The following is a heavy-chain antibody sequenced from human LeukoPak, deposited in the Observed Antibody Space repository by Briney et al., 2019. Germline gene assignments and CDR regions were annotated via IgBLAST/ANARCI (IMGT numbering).Heavy chain of an antibody. D-gene: IGHD3-10*01. Sequence: ASVKVSCKASGYTFTCYYMHWVRQAPGQGLDWMGIINPSGGNTSYAHKFQGRVTMTRATSRSTVYMELSSLRSEDTAVYYCARDFGLGYYYGPGGYYNEFDYWGQGTLVTVSP. V-gene: IGHV1-46*01. J-gene: IGHJ4*02. CDR3: ARDFGLGYYYGPGGYYNEFDY. CDR2: INPSGGNT. CDR1: GYTFTCYY.